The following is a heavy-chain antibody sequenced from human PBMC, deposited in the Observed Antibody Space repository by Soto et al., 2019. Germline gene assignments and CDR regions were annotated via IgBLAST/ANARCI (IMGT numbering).Heavy chain of an antibody. D-gene: IGHD3-22*01. CDR3: ARDAAYYYDSSGYLSEYFQH. V-gene: IGHV1-2*02. Sequence: ASVKVSCKASGYTFTGYYMHWVRQAPGQGLEWMGWINPNSGGTNYAQKFQGRVTMTRDTSISTAYMELSRLRSDDTAVYYCARDAAYYYDSSGYLSEYFQHWGQGTMVTVSS. J-gene: IGHJ1*01. CDR1: GYTFTGYY. CDR2: INPNSGGT.